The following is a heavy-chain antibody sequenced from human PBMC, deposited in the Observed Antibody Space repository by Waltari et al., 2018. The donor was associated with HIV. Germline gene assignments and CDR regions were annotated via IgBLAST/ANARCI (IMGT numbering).Heavy chain of an antibody. D-gene: IGHD1-1*01. V-gene: IGHV4-39*01. Sequence: QLQVQESGPGLVKPSETLSLTCTVSGGSISSSSYYWGWIRQPPEKELEWIGSIDYSGSTYYTPSLKSRVTISVDTSKNQFSLKLSSVTAADTAVYYCARLIHGRTSRYFDLWGRGTLVSVSS. CDR1: GGSISSSSYY. J-gene: IGHJ2*01. CDR2: IDYSGST. CDR3: ARLIHGRTSRYFDL.